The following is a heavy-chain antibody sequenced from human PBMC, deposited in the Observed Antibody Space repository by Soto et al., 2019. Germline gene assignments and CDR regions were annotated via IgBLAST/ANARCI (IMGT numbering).Heavy chain of an antibody. CDR2: IYHSGYT. J-gene: IGHJ5*02. D-gene: IGHD3-9*01. Sequence: SETLSLTCTVSGGSISSYYWTWIRQPPGKGLEWIGYIYHSGYTNYNPSLKSRVTISVDTSKNQFSVKLTSVTAADTAVYYCARGGPKYYDILTGYRSWSWFDPWGQGTLVTVSS. CDR3: ARGGPKYYDILTGYRSWSWFDP. V-gene: IGHV4-59*01. CDR1: GGSISSYY.